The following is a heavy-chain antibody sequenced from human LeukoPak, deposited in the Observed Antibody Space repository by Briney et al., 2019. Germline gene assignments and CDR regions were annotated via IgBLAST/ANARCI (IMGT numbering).Heavy chain of an antibody. CDR1: GFTFSSYG. J-gene: IGHJ5*02. D-gene: IGHD6-6*01. Sequence: GGSLRLSCAASGFTFSSYGMHWVRQAPGKGLEGVAFIRYDGSNKYYADSVKGRFTISRDNYKNTLYLQMNSLRAEDTAVYYCAKDLVAARLDYWFDPWGQGTLVTVSS. CDR2: IRYDGSNK. V-gene: IGHV3-30*02. CDR3: AKDLVAARLDYWFDP.